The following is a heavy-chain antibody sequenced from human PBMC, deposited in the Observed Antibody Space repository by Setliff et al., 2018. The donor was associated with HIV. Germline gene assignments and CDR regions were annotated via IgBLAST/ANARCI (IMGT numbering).Heavy chain of an antibody. D-gene: IGHD3-16*01. J-gene: IGHJ3*01. CDR2: ISAYNGNT. CDR3: ARDDGGYNYAEAFDV. CDR1: GYSFSTNG. Sequence: GASVKVSCKASGYSFSTNGISWVRQAPGQGLEWMGWISAYNGNTNYAQKFQGRVTMTTDTSTSTASMELRSLTSDDTAVYYCARDDGGYNYAEAFDVWGQGTMVTVSS. V-gene: IGHV1-18*01.